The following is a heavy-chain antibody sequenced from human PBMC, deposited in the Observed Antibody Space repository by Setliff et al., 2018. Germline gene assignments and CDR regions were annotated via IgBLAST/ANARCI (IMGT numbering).Heavy chain of an antibody. D-gene: IGHD5-12*01. CDR2: IIPILGIA. V-gene: IGHV1-69*10. J-gene: IGHJ6*02. CDR1: GGTFSSYA. CDR3: ARDPTLYSAFPGYGMDV. Sequence: GASVKVSCKASGGTFSSYAISWVRQAPGQGLEWMGGIIPILGIANYAQKFQGRVTITADESTSTAYMELSSLRSEDTAVYYCARDPTLYSAFPGYGMDVWGQGTTVTVSS.